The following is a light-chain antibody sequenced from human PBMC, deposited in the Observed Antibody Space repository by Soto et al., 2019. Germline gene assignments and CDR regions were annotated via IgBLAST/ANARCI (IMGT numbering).Light chain of an antibody. V-gene: IGLV2-14*01. J-gene: IGLJ2*01. CDR1: SSDGGGYIY. Sequence: HSPITQPAPASRPPGQFTPNYSAGTSSDGGGYIYVAWYPRHRGRAPKLMLYGFINRPLGVSNRFSGSESGNTGSMTISGLQAEDEADYYCSSYTSRRTPVVLGGGTQLTVL. CDR3: SSYTSRRTPVV. CDR2: GFI.